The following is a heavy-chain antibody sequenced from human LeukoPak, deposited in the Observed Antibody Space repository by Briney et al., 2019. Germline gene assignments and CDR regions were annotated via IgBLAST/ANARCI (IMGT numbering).Heavy chain of an antibody. J-gene: IGHJ5*02. Sequence: PGGSLRLSCAASGFTFSSYGMHWVRQAPGKGLEWVAVIWYDGSNKYYADSVKGRFTISRDNPKNTLYLQMNSLRAEDTAVYYCARGGMRIRKPYCSGGSCYPRTWFDPWGQGTLVTVSS. V-gene: IGHV3-33*01. CDR3: ARGGMRIRKPYCSGGSCYPRTWFDP. CDR1: GFTFSSYG. CDR2: IWYDGSNK. D-gene: IGHD2-15*01.